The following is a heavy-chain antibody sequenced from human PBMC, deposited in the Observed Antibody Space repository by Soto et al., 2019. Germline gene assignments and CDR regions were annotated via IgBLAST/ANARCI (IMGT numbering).Heavy chain of an antibody. Sequence: QITVKESGLTLVKPTETLTLTCTFSGFSLSTYGMGVGWSRQPPGKALEWLALIYWDADKRYSPSLRNRLTITKDTSQNQVDLTMTNMDPVDTATYYCGRLTRGIYDLDRLWEKFASWVQGTLVTVSS. J-gene: IGHJ4*02. CDR2: IYWDADK. V-gene: IGHV2-5*02. CDR3: GRLTRGIYDLDRLWEKFAS. D-gene: IGHD3-3*01. CDR1: GFSLSTYGMG.